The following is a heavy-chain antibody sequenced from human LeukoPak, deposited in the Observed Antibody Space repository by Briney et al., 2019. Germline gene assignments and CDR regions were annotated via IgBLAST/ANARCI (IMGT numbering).Heavy chain of an antibody. V-gene: IGHV3-30*18. Sequence: PGRSLRLSCAASGFTFRTFGMHWVRQAPGKGLEWVALISYDGSKKYYANFVKGRFTISRDNSKNTLYLQMNSLRPEDTAVYYCAKEYYHHAWGSYRYYFDDWGQGTLVTVSS. CDR2: ISYDGSKK. J-gene: IGHJ4*02. D-gene: IGHD3-16*02. CDR3: AKEYYHHAWGSYRYYFDD. CDR1: GFTFRTFG.